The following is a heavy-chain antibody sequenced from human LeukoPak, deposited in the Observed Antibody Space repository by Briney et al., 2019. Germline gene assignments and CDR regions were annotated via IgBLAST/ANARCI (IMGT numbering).Heavy chain of an antibody. CDR1: GGTFSSYA. D-gene: IGHD3-22*01. Sequence: ASVKVSCKASGGTFSSYAISWVRQAPGQGLEWMGRIIPILGIANYAQKFQGRVTITADKSTSTAYMELSSLRSEDTAVYYCAREYYYDSSGFSSDYWGQGTLVTVSS. CDR3: AREYYYDSSGFSSDY. CDR2: IIPILGIA. J-gene: IGHJ4*02. V-gene: IGHV1-69*04.